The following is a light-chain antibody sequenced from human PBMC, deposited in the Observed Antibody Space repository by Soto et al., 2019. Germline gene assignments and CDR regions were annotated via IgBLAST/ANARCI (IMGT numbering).Light chain of an antibody. J-gene: IGKJ1*01. V-gene: IGKV1-6*01. CDR3: LQDINYPWT. CDR1: QGIGNA. CDR2: GAS. Sequence: AIHMTQSPSSLSASVGDRVTISCRASQGIGNALGWYQQKQGKPPKVLIYGASNLQSGVPPRFSGSGSGTDLTLAISSLQPEDAETYYCLQDINYPWTFGQGTKVDIK.